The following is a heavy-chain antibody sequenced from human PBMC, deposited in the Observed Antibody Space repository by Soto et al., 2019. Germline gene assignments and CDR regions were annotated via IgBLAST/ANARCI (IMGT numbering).Heavy chain of an antibody. D-gene: IGHD3-22*01. CDR3: ARGNDYDSSGPYPDFDY. CDR2: IYYSGST. CDR1: GGSISSYY. J-gene: IGHJ4*02. Sequence: PSETLSLTCTVSGGSISSYYWSWIRQPPGKGLEWIGYIYYSGSTNYNPSLKSRVTISVDTSKNQFSLKLSSVTAADTAVYYCARGNDYDSSGPYPDFDYWGKGTLVTVSS. V-gene: IGHV4-59*01.